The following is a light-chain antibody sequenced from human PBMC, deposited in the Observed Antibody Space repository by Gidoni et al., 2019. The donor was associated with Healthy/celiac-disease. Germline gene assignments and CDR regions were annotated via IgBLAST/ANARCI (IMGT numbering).Light chain of an antibody. CDR2: GAS. J-gene: IGKJ2*01. V-gene: IGKV3-20*01. CDR3: QQYGSSPRT. CDR1: QSVSSSY. Sequence: EIVLTQSPGTLSLSPGERATLSCRASQSVSSSYLAWYQQKPGQAPRLLSYGASSRATGIPDRFSGSGSGTDFTLTISRLEPEDFAVYYCQQYGSSPRTFGQXTKLEIK.